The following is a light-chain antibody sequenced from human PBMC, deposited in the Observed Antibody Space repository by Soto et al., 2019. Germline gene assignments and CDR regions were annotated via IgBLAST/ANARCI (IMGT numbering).Light chain of an antibody. Sequence: ALTQPASVSGSPGQSITISCTGTSSDVGGYNYVSWYQKHPGKAPKLMIYDVSNRPSGVSNRFSGSKSGNTASLTISGLQAEDEADYYCSSYTSSSTYVFGTGTKVTV. CDR3: SSYTSSSTYV. CDR2: DVS. CDR1: SSDVGGYNY. J-gene: IGLJ1*01. V-gene: IGLV2-14*01.